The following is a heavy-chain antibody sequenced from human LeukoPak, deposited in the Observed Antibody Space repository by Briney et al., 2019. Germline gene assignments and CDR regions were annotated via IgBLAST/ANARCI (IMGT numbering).Heavy chain of an antibody. CDR2: INPNSGNT. D-gene: IGHD3-3*01. CDR1: GYTFTSYD. V-gene: IGHV1-8*01. Sequence: GASVMVSCKASGYTFTSYDINWVRQAPGQGLEWMGWINPNSGNTGYAQKFQGRVTMTTNTSISTAYMELSSLRSEDTAVYYCARAPGDFAGYYYYDYYMDVGGKGTTVTVSS. J-gene: IGHJ6*03. CDR3: ARAPGDFAGYYYYDYYMDV.